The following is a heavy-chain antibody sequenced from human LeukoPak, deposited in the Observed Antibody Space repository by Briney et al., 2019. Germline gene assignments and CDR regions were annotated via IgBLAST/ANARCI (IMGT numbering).Heavy chain of an antibody. D-gene: IGHD4-17*01. V-gene: IGHV3-48*03. CDR1: GFTFSSYE. CDR3: ARDYGDSINWFDP. Sequence: GGSLRLSCAASGFTFSSYEMNWVRQAPGKGLEWVSYISSSGSTIYYADSVKGRFTISRDNAKNSLYLQMNSLRAEDTAVYYCARDYGDSINWFDPWGQGTLVTVSS. J-gene: IGHJ5*02. CDR2: ISSSGSTI.